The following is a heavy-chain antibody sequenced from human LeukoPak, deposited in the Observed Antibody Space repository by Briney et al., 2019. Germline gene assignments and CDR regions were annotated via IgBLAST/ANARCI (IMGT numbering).Heavy chain of an antibody. CDR2: ISSNGGST. Sequence: GGSLRLSCAASGFTFSSYAMHWVRQAPGEGLEYVSAISSNGGSTYYANSLKGRFNISRDNTKNTLYLQMGSLRAEDMAVYYCARDESDWYYDFWSGYYDRRWFDPWGQGTLVTVSS. CDR3: ARDESDWYYDFWSGYYDRRWFDP. J-gene: IGHJ5*02. D-gene: IGHD3-3*01. CDR1: GFTFSSYA. V-gene: IGHV3-64*01.